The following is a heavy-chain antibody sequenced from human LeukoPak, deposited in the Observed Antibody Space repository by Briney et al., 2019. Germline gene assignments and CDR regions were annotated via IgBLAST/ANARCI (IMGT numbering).Heavy chain of an antibody. D-gene: IGHD1-1*01. J-gene: IGHJ4*02. Sequence: SETLSLTCTVPGGSISSSSYYWGWIRQPPGKGLEWIGTIYYSGSTYYNPSLKSRVTISVDTSKNQFSLKLSSVTAADTAVYYCAILQLGATMNWGQGTPATVSS. V-gene: IGHV4-39*01. CDR1: GGSISSSSYY. CDR2: IYYSGST. CDR3: AILQLGATMN.